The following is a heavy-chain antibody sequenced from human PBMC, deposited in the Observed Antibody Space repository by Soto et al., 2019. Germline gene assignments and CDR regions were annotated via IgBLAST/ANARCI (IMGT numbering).Heavy chain of an antibody. Sequence: GASVKVSCKASGYTFTSYGISWVRQAPGQGLEWMGWISAYNGNTNYAQKLQGRVTMTTDTSTSTAYMELRSLRSDDTAVYYCARVSIVSYTNWFDPWGQGTLVTGSS. D-gene: IGHD3-16*02. V-gene: IGHV1-18*01. CDR1: GYTFTSYG. CDR2: ISAYNGNT. J-gene: IGHJ5*02. CDR3: ARVSIVSYTNWFDP.